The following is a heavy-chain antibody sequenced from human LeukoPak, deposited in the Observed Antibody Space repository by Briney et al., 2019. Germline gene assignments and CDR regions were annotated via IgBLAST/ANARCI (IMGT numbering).Heavy chain of an antibody. CDR2: ISDGGGSR. CDR3: AKRGVVIRAVIIVGFHKEAYYFDY. V-gene: IGHV3-23*01. CDR1: GITLSNYG. Sequence: GGSLRLSCAVSGITLSNYGTSWVRQAPGKGLEWVAGISDGGGSRNYADSVKGRFTISRDNPKNTLYLQMNSLRAEDTAVYFCAKRGVVIRAVIIVGFHKEAYYFDYWGQGALVTVSS. D-gene: IGHD3-10*01. J-gene: IGHJ4*02.